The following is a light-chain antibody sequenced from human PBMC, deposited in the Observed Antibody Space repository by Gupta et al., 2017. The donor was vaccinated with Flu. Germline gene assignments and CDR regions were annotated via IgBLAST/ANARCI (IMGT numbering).Light chain of an antibody. J-gene: IGKJ2*03. CDR2: GAS. V-gene: IGKV3-15*01. Sequence: EIVMTQYPATLSVSPGERATLSCRASQSVSSNLAWYQQKPGQAPRLLIYGASTRATGIPARFSGSGSGTEFTLTISSLQSEDFAVYYCQRYNNWPPYSFGQGTKLEIK. CDR3: QRYNNWPPYS. CDR1: QSVSSN.